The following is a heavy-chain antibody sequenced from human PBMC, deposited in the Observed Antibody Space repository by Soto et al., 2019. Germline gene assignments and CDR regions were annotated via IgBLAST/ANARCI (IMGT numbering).Heavy chain of an antibody. CDR2: IYPGDSDT. D-gene: IGHD3-22*01. V-gene: IGHV5-51*01. CDR3: ARQLRSGDYYDSSGFNAFDI. CDR1: GYSFTSYW. Sequence: GESLKISCKGSGYSFTSYWIGWVRQMPGKGLEWMGIIYPGDSDTRYSPSFQGQVTISADKSISTAYLQWSSPKASDTAMYYCARQLRSGDYYDSSGFNAFDIWGQGTMVTVSS. J-gene: IGHJ3*02.